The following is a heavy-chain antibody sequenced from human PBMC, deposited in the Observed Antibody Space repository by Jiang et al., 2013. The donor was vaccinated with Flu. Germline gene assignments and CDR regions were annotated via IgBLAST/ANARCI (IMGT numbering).Heavy chain of an antibody. Sequence: GKGLEWVAVTSYDGSNKYYADSVKGRFTISRDNSKNTLYLQMNSLRAEDTAVYYCATQSSIAAAGDYWGQGTLVTVSS. CDR2: TSYDGSNK. V-gene: IGHV3-30-3*01. J-gene: IGHJ4*02. D-gene: IGHD6-25*01. CDR3: ATQSSIAAAGDY.